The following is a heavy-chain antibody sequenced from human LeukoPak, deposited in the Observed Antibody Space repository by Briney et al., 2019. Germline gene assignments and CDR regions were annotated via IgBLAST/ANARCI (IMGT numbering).Heavy chain of an antibody. D-gene: IGHD3-22*01. J-gene: IGHJ4*02. CDR2: IYHTGST. CDR3: ARAPSLHYYDSSGYYQDTKYYFDY. Sequence: PSETLSLTCTDSGGSISGSGYYWSWIRQPPGKGLEWIGYIYHTGSTYYNPSLASRVTISVDTSKNQFSLKLSSVTAADTAVYYCARAPSLHYYDSSGYYQDTKYYFDYWGQGTLVTVSS. CDR1: GGSISGSGYY. V-gene: IGHV4-30-2*01.